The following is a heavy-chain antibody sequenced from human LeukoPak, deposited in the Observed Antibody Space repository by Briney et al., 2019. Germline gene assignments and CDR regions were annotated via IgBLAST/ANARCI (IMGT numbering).Heavy chain of an antibody. J-gene: IGHJ4*02. V-gene: IGHV3-20*01. D-gene: IGHD4-17*01. CDR3: ARESYGDYGYYFDY. Sequence: GGSLRLSCAASGFTFDDYGMSWVRHAPGKGLEWVSGINWNGGSTGYADSVKGRFTISRDNAKNSLYLQMNSLRAEDTALYHCARESYGDYGYYFDYWGQGTLVTVSS. CDR1: GFTFDDYG. CDR2: INWNGGST.